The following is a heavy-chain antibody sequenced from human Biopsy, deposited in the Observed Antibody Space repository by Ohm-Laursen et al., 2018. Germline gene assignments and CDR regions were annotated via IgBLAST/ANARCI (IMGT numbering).Heavy chain of an antibody. J-gene: IGHJ6*02. CDR1: GYSFTKYY. V-gene: IGHV1-46*01. CDR3: ARDETGSSVFGPYYYGMDV. D-gene: IGHD3-9*01. Sequence: GASVKVSCKASGYSFTKYYINWVRQAPGQGLEWMGIINPTGGTTSYAEKLQGRVTLTRDTSTGTVYLELNSLIYEDTALYYCARDETGSSVFGPYYYGMDVWGQGTTVTVSS. CDR2: INPTGGTT.